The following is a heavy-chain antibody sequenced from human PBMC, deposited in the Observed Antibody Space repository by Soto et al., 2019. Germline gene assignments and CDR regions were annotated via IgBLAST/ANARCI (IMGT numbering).Heavy chain of an antibody. Sequence: PGGSLRLSCAASGFTFSSYAMSWVRQAPGKGLEWVSAISGSGGSTYYADSVKGRFTISRDNSKDTLYLQMNGLRAEDTAVYYCAKGLVVVVAATTPFDYWGQGTLVTVSS. CDR1: GFTFSSYA. V-gene: IGHV3-23*01. CDR2: ISGSGGST. CDR3: AKGLVVVVAATTPFDY. D-gene: IGHD2-15*01. J-gene: IGHJ4*02.